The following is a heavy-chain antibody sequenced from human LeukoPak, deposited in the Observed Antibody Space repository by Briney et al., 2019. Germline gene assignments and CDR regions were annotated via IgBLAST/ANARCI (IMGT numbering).Heavy chain of an antibody. CDR2: ISYDGSNK. Sequence: GGSLRLSCAASGFTFSSYAMHWVRQAPGKGLEWVAVISYDGSNKYYADSVKGRFTISRDNSKNTLYLQTNSLRAEDTAVYYCARAMHYGSGNSDYWGQGTLVTVSS. V-gene: IGHV3-30*04. CDR3: ARAMHYGSGNSDY. J-gene: IGHJ4*02. CDR1: GFTFSSYA. D-gene: IGHD3-10*01.